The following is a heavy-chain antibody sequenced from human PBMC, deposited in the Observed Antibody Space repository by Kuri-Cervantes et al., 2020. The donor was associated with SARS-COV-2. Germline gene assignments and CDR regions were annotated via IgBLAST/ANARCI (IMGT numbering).Heavy chain of an antibody. CDR2: INSDGSST. V-gene: IGHV3-74*01. D-gene: IGHD2-15*01. Sequence: GESLKISCAASGFTFSSYWMHWVRQAPGKGLVWVSRINSDGSSTSYADSVKGRFTISRDNSKNTLYLQMNSLRAEDTAVYYCARVSTYCSGGSCNNWFDPWGQGTLVTVSS. CDR3: ARVSTYCSGGSCNNWFDP. J-gene: IGHJ5*02. CDR1: GFTFSSYW.